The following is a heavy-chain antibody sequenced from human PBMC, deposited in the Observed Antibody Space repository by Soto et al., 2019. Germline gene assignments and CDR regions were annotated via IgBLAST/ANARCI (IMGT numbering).Heavy chain of an antibody. D-gene: IGHD3-10*01. CDR2: IYYSGNT. J-gene: IGHJ6*02. CDR3: ARTLKASGYGEFYYYYGIDV. Sequence: PSETLSLTCAVSGYSISSSHWWGWIRQPPGKGLEWIGYIYYSGNTYYNPSLKSRVTMSVDTSLKQFSLKLSSMTAADTAVYYCARTLKASGYGEFYYYYGIDVWGQGTTVTVSS. CDR1: GYSISSSHW. V-gene: IGHV4-28*01.